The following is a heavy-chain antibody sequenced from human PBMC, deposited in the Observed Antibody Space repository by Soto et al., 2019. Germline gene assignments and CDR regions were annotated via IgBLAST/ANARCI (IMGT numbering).Heavy chain of an antibody. Sequence: QVQLVQSGAEVKKPGASVKVSCKASGDTFTDDFIHWVRQAPGQGLEWLGIIKPTGVTTSSAQKSQGRAPVTRDTSTSTVYMERSSLRSDDTAVYYCARVREYGARGTRVPV. CDR3: ARVREY. J-gene: IGHJ4*02. D-gene: IGHD3-10*01. V-gene: IGHV1-46*03. CDR1: GDTFTDDF. CDR2: IKPTGVTT.